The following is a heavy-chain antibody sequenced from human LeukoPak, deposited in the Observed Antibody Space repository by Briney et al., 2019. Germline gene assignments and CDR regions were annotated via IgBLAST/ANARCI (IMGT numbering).Heavy chain of an antibody. CDR3: AREVFGATMIDY. V-gene: IGHV1-2*02. Sequence: ASVKVSCKASGYIFTGYYMHWVRQAPGQGLEWMGWINPNNGGADYAQKFQGRVTMTRDTSISTAYMALSRLRSDDTAVYYCAREVFGATMIDYWGQGTLVTVSS. D-gene: IGHD1-26*01. J-gene: IGHJ4*02. CDR2: INPNNGGA. CDR1: GYIFTGYY.